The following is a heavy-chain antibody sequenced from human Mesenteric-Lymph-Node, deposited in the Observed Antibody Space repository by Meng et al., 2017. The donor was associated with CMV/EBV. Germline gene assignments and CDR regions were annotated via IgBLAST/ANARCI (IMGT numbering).Heavy chain of an antibody. CDR2: LYPGGSI. CDR3: ARVTNWESSDIYYFDY. V-gene: IGHV3-53*05. CDR1: GFTFSSYS. D-gene: IGHD7-27*01. J-gene: IGHJ4*02. Sequence: GESLKISCAASGFTFSSYSMNWVRQAPGKGLEWISTLYPGGSIYYADSVKGRFTISRDNSKSTLYLQMNSLRSEDTAVYYCARVTNWESSDIYYFDYWGQGTLVTVSS.